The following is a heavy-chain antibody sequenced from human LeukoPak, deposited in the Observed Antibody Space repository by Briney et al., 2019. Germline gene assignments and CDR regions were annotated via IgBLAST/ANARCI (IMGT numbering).Heavy chain of an antibody. D-gene: IGHD2-2*01. V-gene: IGHV3-30*02. J-gene: IGHJ4*02. CDR3: AKDGDLVVGSAVHIANLYFDQ. CDR2: IRYDGGNDGSNE. CDR1: GFTFSSYG. Sequence: PGGSLRLSCAASGFTFSSYGMHWVRQAPGKGLEWVAFIRYDGGNDGSNEYYANSVKGRFTISRDNSRNTVYLQMNSLRPEDTAVYYCAKDGDLVVGSAVHIANLYFDQWGQGTLVTVSS.